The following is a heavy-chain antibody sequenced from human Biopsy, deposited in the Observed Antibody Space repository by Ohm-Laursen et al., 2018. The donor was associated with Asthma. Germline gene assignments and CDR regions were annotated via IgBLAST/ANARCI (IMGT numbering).Heavy chain of an antibody. Sequence: RSPRLSCAAPGFTFSIYDIHWVRQAPGKGLEWVAVISYDGGNKFYGDSVKGRFTLSRDNSRNTLYLQMNSLRVEDTAIYYCARTHERWTSIQDDALDIWGQGTMVIVSS. CDR1: GFTFSIYD. CDR3: ARTHERWTSIQDDALDI. V-gene: IGHV3-30*03. D-gene: IGHD4-23*01. CDR2: ISYDGGNK. J-gene: IGHJ3*02.